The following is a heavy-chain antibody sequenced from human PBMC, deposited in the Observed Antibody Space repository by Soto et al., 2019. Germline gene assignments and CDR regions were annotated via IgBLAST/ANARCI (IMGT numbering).Heavy chain of an antibody. J-gene: IGHJ4*02. V-gene: IGHV2-5*02. CDR2: IYWDDDK. CDR3: THGGYDILAGYPRFDY. D-gene: IGHD3-9*01. CDR1: GFSLSTSGVG. Sequence: SGPTLVNPTQTLTLTCTFSGFSLSTSGVGVGWIRQPPGKALEWLALIYWDDDKRYSPSLKSRLTITKDTSKNQVVLTMTNMDPVDTATYYCTHGGYDILAGYPRFDYWGQGTLVTVS.